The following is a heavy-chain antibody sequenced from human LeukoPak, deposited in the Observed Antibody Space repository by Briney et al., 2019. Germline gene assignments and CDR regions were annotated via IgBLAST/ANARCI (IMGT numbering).Heavy chain of an antibody. CDR3: AKEAAVAGFDY. V-gene: IGHV4-31*03. CDR2: IHYSGNT. Sequence: SETLSLTCTVSGGPISSGGYYWSWIRQHPGKGLEWIGYIHYSGNTYYNPSLKSRVTISVDTSKNQFSLKLSSVTAADTAVYYCAKEAAVAGFDYWGQGTLVTVSS. CDR1: GGPISSGGYY. D-gene: IGHD6-19*01. J-gene: IGHJ4*02.